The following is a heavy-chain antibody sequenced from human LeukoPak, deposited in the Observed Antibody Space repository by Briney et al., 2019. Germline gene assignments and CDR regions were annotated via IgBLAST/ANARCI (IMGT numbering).Heavy chain of an antibody. Sequence: SETLFLTCTVSGGSISSYYWSWIRQPPGKGLEWIGYIYYSGSTNYNPSLKSRVTISVDTSKNQFSLKLSSVTAADTAVYYCARGKWLRHRTYYFDYWGQGTLVTVSS. CDR3: ARGKWLRHRTYYFDY. CDR2: IYYSGST. V-gene: IGHV4-59*01. J-gene: IGHJ4*02. CDR1: GGSISSYY. D-gene: IGHD5-12*01.